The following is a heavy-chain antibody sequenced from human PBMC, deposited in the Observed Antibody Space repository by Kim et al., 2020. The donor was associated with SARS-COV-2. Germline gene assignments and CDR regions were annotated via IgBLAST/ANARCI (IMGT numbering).Heavy chain of an antibody. Sequence: ASVKVSCKASGFTFTNYGISWVRQAPGQGLEWMGWISAYNGNTNYTQKLQGRVSMTTDTSTSTAYMELRSLISDDTAVYYCARDPPTAVVTPRRYGLDVWGQGTTVIVSS. D-gene: IGHD6-19*01. V-gene: IGHV1-18*01. CDR3: ARDPPTAVVTPRRYGLDV. J-gene: IGHJ6*02. CDR1: GFTFTNYG. CDR2: ISAYNGNT.